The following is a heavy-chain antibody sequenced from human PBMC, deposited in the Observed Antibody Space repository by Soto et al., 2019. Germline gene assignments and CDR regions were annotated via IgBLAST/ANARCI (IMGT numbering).Heavy chain of an antibody. V-gene: IGHV4-59*01. CDR1: GGSITSYY. J-gene: IGHJ6*04. Sequence: QVQLQESGPGLVKPSETLSLTCTVSGGSITSYYWSWIRQPPGKGLEWLGYIYYTGSTKYNPYLKSRVTISVDTSKNLFSLKLSSVTAADTAVYYCAREGGGYNYGDYSYAMDVWGKGTTVTVSS. CDR3: AREGGGYNYGDYSYAMDV. D-gene: IGHD5-18*01. CDR2: IYYTGST.